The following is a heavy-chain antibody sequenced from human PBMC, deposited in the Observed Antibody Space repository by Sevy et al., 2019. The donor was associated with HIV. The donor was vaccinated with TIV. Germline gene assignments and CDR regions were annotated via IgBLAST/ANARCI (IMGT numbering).Heavy chain of an antibody. CDR2: INPNSGGT. Sequence: ASVKVSCKASGYTFTGYYMHWVRQAPGQGLEWMGWINPNSGGTNYAQKFQGRVSMTRDTSISQAYMELSRLRSDDTAVYYCARGVIRSGYDYVWGSYRPRTNWFDPWGQGTLVTVSS. D-gene: IGHD3-16*02. CDR1: GYTFTGYY. CDR3: ARGVIRSGYDYVWGSYRPRTNWFDP. J-gene: IGHJ5*02. V-gene: IGHV1-2*02.